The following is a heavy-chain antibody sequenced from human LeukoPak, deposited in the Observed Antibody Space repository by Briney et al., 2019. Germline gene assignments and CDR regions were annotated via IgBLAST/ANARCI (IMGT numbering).Heavy chain of an antibody. Sequence: PSETLSLTCTVSGGSISSYYWSWIRQPPGKGLEWIGYIYYSGSTNYNPSLKSRVTISVDTSKNQFSLKLSSVTAADTAVYYCARENSLDYFDYWGQGTLVTVSS. D-gene: IGHD2/OR15-2a*01. CDR1: GGSISSYY. CDR2: IYYSGST. V-gene: IGHV4-59*01. J-gene: IGHJ4*02. CDR3: ARENSLDYFDY.